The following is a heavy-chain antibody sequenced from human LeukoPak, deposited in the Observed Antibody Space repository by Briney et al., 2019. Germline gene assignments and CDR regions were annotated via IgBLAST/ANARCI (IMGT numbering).Heavy chain of an antibody. D-gene: IGHD3-3*01. V-gene: IGHV4-59*01. Sequence: SETLSLTCTVSGGSISSYYWSWIRQPPGKGLEWIGYIYYSGSTNYNPSLKSRVTISVDTSKNQFSLKLSSVTAADTAVYYCARVVEAGHDFWSGYYNGNWFDPWGQGTLVTVSS. J-gene: IGHJ5*02. CDR3: ARVVEAGHDFWSGYYNGNWFDP. CDR1: GGSISSYY. CDR2: IYYSGST.